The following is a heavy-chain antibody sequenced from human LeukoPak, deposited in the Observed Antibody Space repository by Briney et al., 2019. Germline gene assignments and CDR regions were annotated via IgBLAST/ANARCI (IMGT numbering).Heavy chain of an antibody. V-gene: IGHV5-51*01. J-gene: IGHJ4*02. CDR3: ARSGSSSWYEDDY. Sequence: GGSLKFSCKASGYTFTSYWIAWLGQLQGKGLKWMWIIYPGDSDTRYSPSFQGQVTISADKSISTAYLQWSSLKASDTAMYYCARSGSSSWYEDDYWGQGTLVTVSS. D-gene: IGHD6-13*01. CDR2: IYPGDSDT. CDR1: GYTFTSYW.